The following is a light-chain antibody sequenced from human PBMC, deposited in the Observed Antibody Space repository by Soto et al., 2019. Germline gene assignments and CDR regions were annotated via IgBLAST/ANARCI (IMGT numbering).Light chain of an antibody. Sequence: QSVLTQPPSASGSPGQSVTISCTGTSRDIGGYDFVSWYQQYPGKAPKLLIYDVIKRPSGVPDRFSGSKSGNTASLTVSGLQTDDEADYYCSSYGGSNNLLFGGGTKLTVL. CDR2: DVI. J-gene: IGLJ2*01. CDR1: SRDIGGYDF. V-gene: IGLV2-8*01. CDR3: SSYGGSNNLL.